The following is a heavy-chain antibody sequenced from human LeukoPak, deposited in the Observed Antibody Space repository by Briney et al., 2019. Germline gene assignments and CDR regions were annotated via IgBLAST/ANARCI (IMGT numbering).Heavy chain of an antibody. CDR1: GYTFTGYY. Sequence: GASVKVSCKASGYTFTGYYMHWVRQAPGQGPEWMGWINPNSGGTNYAQKFQGRVTMTRDTSISTAYMELSRLRSDDTAVYYCARDPPNIVVVPAANGFDYWGQGTLVTVSS. J-gene: IGHJ4*02. CDR2: INPNSGGT. CDR3: ARDPPNIVVVPAANGFDY. V-gene: IGHV1-2*02. D-gene: IGHD2-2*01.